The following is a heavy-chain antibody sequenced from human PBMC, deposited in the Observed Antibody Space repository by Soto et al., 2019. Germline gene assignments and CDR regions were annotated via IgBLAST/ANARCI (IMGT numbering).Heavy chain of an antibody. CDR1: GGSFSGYY. CDR3: ARGRIAVTSYYYYYMDV. D-gene: IGHD4-17*01. Sequence: TSETLSLTCAVYGGSFSGYYWSWIRQPPGKGMEWIGEINHSGSTNYNPSLKSRVTISVDTSKNQFSLKLSSVTAADTAVYYCARGRIAVTSYYYYYMDVWGKGTTVTVSS. J-gene: IGHJ6*03. CDR2: INHSGST. V-gene: IGHV4-34*01.